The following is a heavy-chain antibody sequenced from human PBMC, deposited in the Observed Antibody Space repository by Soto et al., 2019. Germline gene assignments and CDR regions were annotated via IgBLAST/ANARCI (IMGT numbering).Heavy chain of an antibody. CDR1: GGSISGYY. D-gene: IGHD2-15*01. CDR2: IYNIGST. V-gene: IGHV4-59*08. J-gene: IGHJ5*02. Sequence: SETLSLTCTVSGGSISGYYWSWLRQPPGKGLKWIGYIYNIGSTYYNPSLKSRVNISVDTSKNQFSLTLTSVTAADTAVYYCARQCRGVTCHWFVPWGQGTLVTVSS. CDR3: ARQCRGVTCHWFVP.